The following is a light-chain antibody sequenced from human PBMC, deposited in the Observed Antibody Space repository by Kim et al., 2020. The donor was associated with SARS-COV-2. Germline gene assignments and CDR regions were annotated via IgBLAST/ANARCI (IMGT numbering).Light chain of an antibody. Sequence: ELTQPPSASGTPGQRVTIACSGSSSNIGSNAVYWYRQFPGTAPTLLIFTTNQRPSGVPDRFSGSKSGTSASLAISGLQSDDEADYYCSSWDDNLNGRIFGGGTQLTVL. J-gene: IGLJ2*01. CDR2: TTN. V-gene: IGLV1-44*01. CDR1: SSNIGSNA. CDR3: SSWDDNLNGRI.